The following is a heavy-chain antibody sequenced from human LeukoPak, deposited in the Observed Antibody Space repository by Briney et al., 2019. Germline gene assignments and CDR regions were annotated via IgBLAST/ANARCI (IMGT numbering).Heavy chain of an antibody. CDR3: ARDLHCSSTSCRYFDY. V-gene: IGHV4-4*02. CDR2: IYHSGST. Sequence: SGTLSLTCAVSGGSISSSNWWSWVRQPPGKGLEWIGEIYHSGSTNYNPSLKSRVTISVDKSKNQFSLKLSSVTAADTAVYYCARDLHCSSTSCRYFDYWGQGTLVTVSS. CDR1: GGSISSSNW. D-gene: IGHD2-2*01. J-gene: IGHJ4*02.